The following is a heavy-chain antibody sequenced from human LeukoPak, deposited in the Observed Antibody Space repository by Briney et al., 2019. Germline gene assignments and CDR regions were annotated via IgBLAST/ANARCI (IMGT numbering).Heavy chain of an antibody. CDR1: GYTFTSYD. CDR2: MNPNSGNT. V-gene: IGHV1-8*01. J-gene: IGHJ5*02. CDR3: ARGSGSYPPYNWFDP. D-gene: IGHD3-10*01. Sequence: ASVKVSCKASGYTFTSYDINWVRQATGQGLEWMGRMNPNSGNTGYAQKFQGRVTMTRNTSISTAYLELSSLRSEDTAVYYCARGSGSYPPYNWFDPWGQGTLVTVSS.